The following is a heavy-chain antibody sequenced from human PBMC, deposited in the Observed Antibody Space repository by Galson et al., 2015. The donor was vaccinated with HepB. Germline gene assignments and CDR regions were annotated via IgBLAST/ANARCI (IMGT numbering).Heavy chain of an antibody. Sequence: SETLSLTCTVSGGSINSRSYYWGWIRQPPGKGLEWIGTIYYSGTTYYNPSLKSRVTLSVDTSKNQLSLRLSSVTAADTALYYCVRQPRRSSNRDGCNYSDYWGQGTRVTVSS. CDR1: GGSINSRSYY. CDR2: IYYSGTT. CDR3: VRQPRRSSNRDGCNYSDY. J-gene: IGHJ4*02. D-gene: IGHD5-24*01. V-gene: IGHV4-39*01.